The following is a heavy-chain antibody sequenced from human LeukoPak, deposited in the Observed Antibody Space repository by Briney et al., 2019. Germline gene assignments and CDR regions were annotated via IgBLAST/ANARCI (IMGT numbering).Heavy chain of an antibody. J-gene: IGHJ1*01. CDR2: ISAYNGNT. CDR1: GYTFTSDC. D-gene: IGHD6-6*01. CDR3: ARAEWQQLVLLEH. Sequence: GASVKVSCKASGYTFTSDCIRWGRQAPGHGLELRGWISAYNGNTNYAQKFQGRGSMTIDTITTTADMELRGVKAEDTAGYYGARAEWQQLVLLEHSGQGTLATVSS. V-gene: IGHV1-18*01.